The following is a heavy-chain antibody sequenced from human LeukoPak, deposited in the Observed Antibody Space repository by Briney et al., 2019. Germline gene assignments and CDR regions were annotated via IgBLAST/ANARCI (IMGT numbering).Heavy chain of an antibody. CDR2: ISPIFGAA. V-gene: IGHV1-69*13. Sequence: SVKVSCKASGGTFSSYAISWVRQAPRQGLEWMGGISPIFGAANYAQKFQGRVTITADESTSTAYMELSSLRSEDTAVYYCAREPHYDFWSGSSSWFDPWGQGTLVTVS. D-gene: IGHD3-3*01. CDR1: GGTFSSYA. CDR3: AREPHYDFWSGSSSWFDP. J-gene: IGHJ5*02.